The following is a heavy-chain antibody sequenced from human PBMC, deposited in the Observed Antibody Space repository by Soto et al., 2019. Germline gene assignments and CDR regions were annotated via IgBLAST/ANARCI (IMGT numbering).Heavy chain of an antibody. J-gene: IGHJ5*02. CDR1: GGSFSGYY. CDR2: INHSGTT. Sequence: QVQLQQWGAGLLKPSETLSLTCAVYGGSFSGYYWSWIRQPPGQGLEWIGEINHSGTTNYNPSLTSRITISVDTSKNQLTLKLGSVTAADTPVYYCARGHPMILRFLEWLSVFDPWGQGTLVTVSS. D-gene: IGHD3-3*01. V-gene: IGHV4-34*01. CDR3: ARGHPMILRFLEWLSVFDP.